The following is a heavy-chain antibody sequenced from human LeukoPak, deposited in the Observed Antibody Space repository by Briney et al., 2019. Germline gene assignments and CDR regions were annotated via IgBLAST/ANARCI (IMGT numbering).Heavy chain of an antibody. Sequence: ASVKVSCKASGYTFSGYYVHWVRQAPGQGLEWLGWINPKNDVTKNAQNFQGRVTMTRDTSTSTAYMELSSLRSDDTATYYCAREGVAAAFDYWGQGTLVTVSS. CDR1: GYTFSGYY. CDR3: AREGVAAAFDY. V-gene: IGHV1-2*02. CDR2: INPKNDVT. D-gene: IGHD2-2*01. J-gene: IGHJ4*02.